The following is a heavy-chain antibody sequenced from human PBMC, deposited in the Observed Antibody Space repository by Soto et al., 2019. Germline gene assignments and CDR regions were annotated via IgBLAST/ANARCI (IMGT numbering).Heavy chain of an antibody. J-gene: IGHJ6*02. D-gene: IGHD6-13*01. Sequence: QVQLVQSGAEVKKPGSSVKVSCKASGGTFSSYTISWVRQAPGQGLEWMGRIIPILGIANYAQKFQGRVTITADKSTSTAYMELSSLRSEDTAVYYCAREAAAAGYGMDVWGQGTTVTVSS. CDR3: AREAAAAGYGMDV. CDR1: GGTFSSYT. V-gene: IGHV1-69*08. CDR2: IIPILGIA.